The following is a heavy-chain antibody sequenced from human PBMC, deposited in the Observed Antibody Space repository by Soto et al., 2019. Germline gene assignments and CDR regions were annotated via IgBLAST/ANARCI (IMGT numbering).Heavy chain of an antibody. CDR1: GFTLTSYS. Sequence: EVQLVESGGGLVQPGGSLRLSCEASGFTLTSYSMNWVRQAPGKGLEWVSYITGSSSTIYYADSVKGRFTISRDNAKSSLYLQMNSLRAEDTAVYYCARTGSNGFLDYWGQGTRVTVSS. D-gene: IGHD3-16*01. V-gene: IGHV3-48*01. CDR2: ITGSSSTI. CDR3: ARTGSNGFLDY. J-gene: IGHJ4*02.